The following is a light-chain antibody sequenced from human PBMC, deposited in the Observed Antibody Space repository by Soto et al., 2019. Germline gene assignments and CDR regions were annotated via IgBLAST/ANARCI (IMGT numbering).Light chain of an antibody. CDR3: QSYDSSNQV. J-gene: IGLJ2*01. Sequence: NFMLTQPHSVSESPGKTVAISCTRSSGSIVNSYVQWYQQRPGSAPTIVIYEDKQRPSGVPDRFSGSIDSSSNSASLIISGLKTEDEADYYCQSYDSSNQVFGGGTKLPS. CDR1: SGSIVNSY. CDR2: EDK. V-gene: IGLV6-57*04.